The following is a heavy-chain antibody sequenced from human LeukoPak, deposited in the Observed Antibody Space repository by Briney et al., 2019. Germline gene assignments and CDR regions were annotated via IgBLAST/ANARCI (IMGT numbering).Heavy chain of an antibody. CDR1: GGSISNSGYY. CDR3: ARNWHY. CDR2: IYYSGST. Sequence: PSETLSLTCTVSGGSISNSGYYWGWIRQPPGKGLEWIGGIYYSGSTYYNPSLKSRVTISVDTSKNQFSLKLSSVTATDTAVYYCARNWHYWGQGTLVTVSS. V-gene: IGHV4-39*01. J-gene: IGHJ4*02.